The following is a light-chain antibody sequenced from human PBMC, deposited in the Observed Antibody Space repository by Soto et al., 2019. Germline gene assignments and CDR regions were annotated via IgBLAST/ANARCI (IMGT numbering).Light chain of an antibody. J-gene: IGKJ1*01. CDR3: QQYGSSPTWT. CDR2: GAS. CDR1: QSVSSNY. Sequence: DSVLTQSPGTLSLSPGERATLSCRASQSVSSNYLAWYQQKPGQAPRLLIYGASTRATGIPGRFSGSGSGTDFTLTISRLEPEDSAVYYCQQYGSSPTWTFGQGTKVEIK. V-gene: IGKV3-20*01.